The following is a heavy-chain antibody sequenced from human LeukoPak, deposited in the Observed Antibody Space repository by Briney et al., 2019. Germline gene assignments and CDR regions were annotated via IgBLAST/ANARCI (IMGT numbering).Heavy chain of an antibody. V-gene: IGHV3-23*01. D-gene: IGHD2-2*01. CDR3: AKGSDIVVVPASQ. J-gene: IGHJ4*02. Sequence: GGSLRLSCAASGFTFSSYWMSWVRQAPGKGLEWVSAISGSGGSTYYADSVKGRFTISRDNSKNTLYLQMNSLRAEGTAVYYCAKGSDIVVVPASQWGQGTLVTVSP. CDR2: ISGSGGST. CDR1: GFTFSSYW.